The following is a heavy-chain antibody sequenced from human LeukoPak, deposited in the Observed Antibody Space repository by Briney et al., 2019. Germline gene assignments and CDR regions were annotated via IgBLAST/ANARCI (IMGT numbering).Heavy chain of an antibody. CDR1: GGSISTYY. J-gene: IGHJ4*02. CDR3: ARGYFYDSSGYYPFDY. CDR2: IYYSGST. D-gene: IGHD3-22*01. V-gene: IGHV4-59*01. Sequence: SETLSLTCTISGGSISTYYWSWIRQPPGKGLEWIGYIYYSGSTIYNPSLKSRITISVDTSKNQFSLKLSSVTAADTAVYYCARGYFYDSSGYYPFDYWGQGALVTVSS.